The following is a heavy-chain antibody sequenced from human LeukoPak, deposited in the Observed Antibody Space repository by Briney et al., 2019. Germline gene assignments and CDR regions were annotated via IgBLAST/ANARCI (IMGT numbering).Heavy chain of an antibody. CDR2: ISGSGGST. Sequence: GGSLRLSCAASGFTFSSYAMSWVRQAPGKGLEWVSAISGSGGSTYYADSVKGRFTISRDNSKNTLYLQMNSLRAEDTAVYYCARLKMASSTLVSYYFDYWGQGTLVTVSS. J-gene: IGHJ4*02. V-gene: IGHV3-23*01. CDR3: ARLKMASSTLVSYYFDY. CDR1: GFTFSSYA. D-gene: IGHD5-24*01.